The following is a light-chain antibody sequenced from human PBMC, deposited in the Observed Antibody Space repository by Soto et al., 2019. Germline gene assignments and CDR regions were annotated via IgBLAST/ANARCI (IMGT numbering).Light chain of an antibody. J-gene: IGLJ1*01. CDR2: EGG. V-gene: IGLV2-23*01. Sequence: QSVLTQPASVSGSPGQSITLSCTGTSSDVGSYNLVSWYQQHPGKAPKLMISEGGKRPSGVSNRFSGSKPGNTASLTISGLQAEDEADYYCCSFAGGSTYVFGTGT. CDR3: CSFAGGSTYV. CDR1: SSDVGSYNL.